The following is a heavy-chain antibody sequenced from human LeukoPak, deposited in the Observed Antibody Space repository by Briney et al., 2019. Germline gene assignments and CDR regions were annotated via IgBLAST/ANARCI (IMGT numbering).Heavy chain of an antibody. Sequence: SETLSLTCGVSGGSISSTNWWRWVRQPPGQGLEWIGEISLSGVTNYNPSLKSRVTMSLDRSKNHLSLTLTSVTAADTAVYYCSRESGAFSPFGYWGQGTLVIVSS. D-gene: IGHD1-26*01. V-gene: IGHV4-4*02. CDR1: GGSISSTNW. CDR2: ISLSGVT. CDR3: SRESGAFSPFGY. J-gene: IGHJ4*02.